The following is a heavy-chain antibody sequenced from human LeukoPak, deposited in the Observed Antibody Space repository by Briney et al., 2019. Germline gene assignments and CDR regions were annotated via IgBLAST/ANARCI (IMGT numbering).Heavy chain of an antibody. V-gene: IGHV4-4*02. CDR1: GGSITQTNY. CDR3: ARDYGGKFDY. D-gene: IGHD4-23*01. Sequence: PSETLSLTCGVSGGSITQTNYWTWVRPPPGKGLEWIGEVNLQGSTNYNPSLMRRVAISVDTSANHVSLQLTSVTAADTAVYYCARDYGGKFDYWGQGTLVTVSS. CDR2: VNLQGST. J-gene: IGHJ4*02.